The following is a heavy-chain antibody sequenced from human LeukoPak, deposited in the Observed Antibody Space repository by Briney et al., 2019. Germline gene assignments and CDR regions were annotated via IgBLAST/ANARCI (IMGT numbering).Heavy chain of an antibody. CDR2: INPNSGGT. V-gene: IGHV1-2*02. D-gene: IGHD3-22*01. CDR3: AREDYYDSSGYYPNWFDP. Sequence: ASVKVSCKASGYTFTGYYMHWVRQAPGQGLEWMGWINPNSGGTNYAQKFQGRVTMTRDTSISTAYMELSRLRSDGTAVYYCAREDYYDSSGYYPNWFDPWGQGTLVTVSS. CDR1: GYTFTGYY. J-gene: IGHJ5*02.